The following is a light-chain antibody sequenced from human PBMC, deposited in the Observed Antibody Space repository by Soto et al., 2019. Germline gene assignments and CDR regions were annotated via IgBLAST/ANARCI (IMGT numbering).Light chain of an antibody. J-gene: IGLJ3*02. V-gene: IGLV3-21*02. CDR1: NIGSKR. Sequence: SYELTQPPSVSVAPGQTAIITCGGNNIGSKRVHWYQQKSGQAPVLVAYDDSDRPSGIPERISGSNSGNTATLSISRAEAGDEADFYCQVWDSSSDLVVFGGGTKLTVL. CDR2: DDS. CDR3: QVWDSSSDLVV.